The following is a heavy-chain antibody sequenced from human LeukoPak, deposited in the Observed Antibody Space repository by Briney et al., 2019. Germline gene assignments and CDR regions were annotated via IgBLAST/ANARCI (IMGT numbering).Heavy chain of an antibody. CDR1: GYTFTGYY. CDR2: INAGNGNT. Sequence: ASVKVSCKASGYTFTGYYMHWVRQAPGQRLEWMGWINAGNGNTKYSQGFQGRVTITRDTSASTAYMELSSLRSEDMAVYYCARSSSGNQGIDYWGQGTLVTVSS. D-gene: IGHD3-22*01. CDR3: ARSSSGNQGIDY. J-gene: IGHJ4*02. V-gene: IGHV1-3*03.